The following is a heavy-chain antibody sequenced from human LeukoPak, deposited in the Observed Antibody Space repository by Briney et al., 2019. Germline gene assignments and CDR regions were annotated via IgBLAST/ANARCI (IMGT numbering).Heavy chain of an antibody. CDR3: AREEALGSGSFDY. J-gene: IGHJ4*02. Sequence: SGTLSLTCTVSGGSISTYYWSWIRQPPGKGLEWIGYIYYSGSASYNPSLKSRVTISVGTSKNQFSLKLSSVTAADTAVYYCAREEALGSGSFDYWGQGTLVTVSS. CDR2: IYYSGSA. D-gene: IGHD1-26*01. V-gene: IGHV4-59*01. CDR1: GGSISTYY.